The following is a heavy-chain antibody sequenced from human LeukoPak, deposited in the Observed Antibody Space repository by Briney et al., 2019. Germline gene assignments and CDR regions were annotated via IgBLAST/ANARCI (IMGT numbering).Heavy chain of an antibody. CDR3: ARHITMIVLPDY. Sequence: SETLSLTCTVSGGSISSGGYYWSWIRQPPGKGLEWIGYIYHSGSTNYNPSLKSRVTISVDTSKNQFSLKLSSVTAADTAVYYCARHITMIVLPDYWGQGTLVTVSS. V-gene: IGHV4-30-2*01. CDR1: GGSISSGGYY. J-gene: IGHJ4*02. D-gene: IGHD3-22*01. CDR2: IYHSGST.